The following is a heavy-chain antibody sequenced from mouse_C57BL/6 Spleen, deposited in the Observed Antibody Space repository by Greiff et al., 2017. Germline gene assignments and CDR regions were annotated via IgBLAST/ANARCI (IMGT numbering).Heavy chain of an antibody. CDR1: GYSITSGYY. CDR2: ISYDGSN. Sequence: EVKLQPSGPGLVKPSQSLSLTCSVTGYSITSGYYWNWIRQFPGNKLEWMGYISYDGSNNYNPSLKNRISITRDTSKNQFFLKLNSVTTEDTATYYCARELGHGDFDYWGQGTTLTVSS. V-gene: IGHV3-6*01. J-gene: IGHJ2*01. D-gene: IGHD4-1*01. CDR3: ARELGHGDFDY.